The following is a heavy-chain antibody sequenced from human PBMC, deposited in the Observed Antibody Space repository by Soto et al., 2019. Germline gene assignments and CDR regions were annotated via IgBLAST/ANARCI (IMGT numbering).Heavy chain of an antibody. CDR2: INPNSGGT. D-gene: IGHD6-13*01. Sequence: GASLKVSCKASGYTFTGYYMHWVRQAPGQGLEWMGWINPNSGGTNYAQKFQGWVTMTRDTSISTAYMELSRLRSDDTAVYYCASSVGIAAPGGVLDYYYYGMDVWGQGTTVTVSS. CDR3: ASSVGIAAPGGVLDYYYYGMDV. CDR1: GYTFTGYY. J-gene: IGHJ6*02. V-gene: IGHV1-2*04.